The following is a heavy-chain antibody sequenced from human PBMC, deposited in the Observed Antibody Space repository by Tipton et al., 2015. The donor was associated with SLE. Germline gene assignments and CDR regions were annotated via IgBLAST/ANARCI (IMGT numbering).Heavy chain of an antibody. D-gene: IGHD3-10*01. Sequence: QLVQSGPEVKKPGSSVKVSCKASGGTFSSYGVSWVRQAPGQGLEWMGGIIPIFGSANYAQRFQGRVTITADESTSTAYMELSSLRSEDTAVYYCARDLTYYYGSGSLYGMDVWGQGTTVTVSS. CDR1: GGTFSSYG. J-gene: IGHJ6*02. CDR2: IIPIFGSA. V-gene: IGHV1-69*01. CDR3: ARDLTYYYGSGSLYGMDV.